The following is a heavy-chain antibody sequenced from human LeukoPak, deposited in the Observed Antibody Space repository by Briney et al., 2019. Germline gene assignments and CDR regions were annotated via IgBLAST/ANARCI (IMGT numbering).Heavy chain of an antibody. CDR1: GGSISSHY. V-gene: IGHV4-59*11. Sequence: SETLSLTCTVSGGSISSHYWSWIRQSPGRGLEWIGFMHYRGNTNSNPSLRSRVTISMDTSKNQFSLKMSSVTASDTAVYYCARDSPFEWDVFGDSFDIWGQGTVVTVSS. CDR2: MHYRGNT. D-gene: IGHD1-26*01. J-gene: IGHJ3*02. CDR3: ARDSPFEWDVFGDSFDI.